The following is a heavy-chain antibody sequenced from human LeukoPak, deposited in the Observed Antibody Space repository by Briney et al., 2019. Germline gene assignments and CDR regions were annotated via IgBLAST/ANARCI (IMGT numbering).Heavy chain of an antibody. CDR1: GGSISTSYW. D-gene: IGHD6-13*01. J-gene: IGHJ3*02. V-gene: IGHV4-4*02. CDR2: IYHSGST. CDR3: AGTYSLYDAFDI. Sequence: SGTLSLTCGVSGGSISTSYWWSWVRQPPGKGLEWIGEIYHSGSTNYNPSLKSRVTISMDKSKNQFSLNMSSVTAADTAVYYCAGTYSLYDAFDIWGQGTMVTVSS.